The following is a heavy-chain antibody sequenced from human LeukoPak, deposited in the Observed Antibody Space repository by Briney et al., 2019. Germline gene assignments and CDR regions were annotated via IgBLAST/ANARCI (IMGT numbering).Heavy chain of an antibody. D-gene: IGHD6-13*01. Sequence: GGSLRLSCAASGFTFSSYWMHWVRQAPGKGLVWVSRINSDGSSTSYADSVKGRFTISRDNAKNTLYLQMNSLRAEDTAVYYCASLSTQAAAGTSYFDYWGQGTLVTVSS. CDR2: INSDGSST. CDR1: GFTFSSYW. CDR3: ASLSTQAAAGTSYFDY. J-gene: IGHJ4*02. V-gene: IGHV3-74*01.